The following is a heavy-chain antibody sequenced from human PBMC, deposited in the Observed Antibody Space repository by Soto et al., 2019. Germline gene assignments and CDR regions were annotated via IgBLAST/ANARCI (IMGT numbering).Heavy chain of an antibody. Sequence: QVQLQESGPGLVKPSQTLSLTCSVSGVSVSSDIYYWSWIRHHPGKGLEWIGYIYYSGNTYYNPSLVGRVTISLDTSKNHFSLRLRAVTPADTAVYYCARYPVVVVPAANYGLDVWGQGTTVTVSS. V-gene: IGHV4-31*03. J-gene: IGHJ6*02. CDR1: GVSVSSDIYY. CDR2: IYYSGNT. CDR3: ARYPVVVVPAANYGLDV. D-gene: IGHD2-2*01.